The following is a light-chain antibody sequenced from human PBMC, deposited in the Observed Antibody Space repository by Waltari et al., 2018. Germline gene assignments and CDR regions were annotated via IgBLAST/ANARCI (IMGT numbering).Light chain of an antibody. CDR3: QQRSNWPLT. CDR2: DAS. V-gene: IGKV3-11*01. J-gene: IGKJ4*01. Sequence: VLTQLPATLSLYTGERATLSCRASQSVNRYLAWYQQKPGQAPRLLIYDASNSATGIPARFSGSGSGTDFTLTISSLEPEDFAVYFCQQRSNWPLTFGGGTKVEIK. CDR1: QSVNRY.